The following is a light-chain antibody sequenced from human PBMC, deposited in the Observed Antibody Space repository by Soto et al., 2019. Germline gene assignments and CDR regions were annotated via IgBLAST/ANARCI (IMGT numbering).Light chain of an antibody. J-gene: IGKJ5*01. CDR3: QQRSNWPPAIT. V-gene: IGKV3-11*01. CDR1: QSFSSY. Sequence: EIVLTQSPSTVSLSPGERATLSCRASQSFSSYLAWYQQKPGQAPRLLIYDASKRATGIPARFSGRGSGTDFTLTISSLEPEDFAVYYCQQRSNWPPAITFGQGTRLEIK. CDR2: DAS.